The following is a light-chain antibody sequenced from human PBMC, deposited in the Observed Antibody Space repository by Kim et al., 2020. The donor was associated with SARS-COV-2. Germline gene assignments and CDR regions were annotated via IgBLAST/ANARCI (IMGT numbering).Light chain of an antibody. CDR1: SLRSYY. V-gene: IGLV3-19*01. CDR3: NSRESGVNHVV. J-gene: IGLJ3*02. CDR2: EKN. Sequence: ALGQTVRLKCQGDSLRSYYASWYQQKPGQAPVLVIYEKNNRPSGIPDRFSGSSSGNTASLTITGAQAEDEADYYCNSRESGVNHVVFGGGTQLTVL.